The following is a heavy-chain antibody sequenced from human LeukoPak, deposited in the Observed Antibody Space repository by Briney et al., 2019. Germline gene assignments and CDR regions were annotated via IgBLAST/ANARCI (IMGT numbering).Heavy chain of an antibody. CDR3: ARIWYFGDNNWRYFDY. CDR1: GFTFSSYA. Sequence: GGSLRLSCAASGFTFSSYAMNWVRQAPGKGLEWVANIDPDGSETQYVGSVKGRFTASRDNAKNSLYLQMNSLRAEDTAIYYCARIWYFGDNNWRYFDYWGQGTLVTVSS. D-gene: IGHD1-20*01. V-gene: IGHV3-7*01. CDR2: IDPDGSET. J-gene: IGHJ4*02.